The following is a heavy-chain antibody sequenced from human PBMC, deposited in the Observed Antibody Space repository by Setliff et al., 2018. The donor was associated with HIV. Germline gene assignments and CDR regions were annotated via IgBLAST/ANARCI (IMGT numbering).Heavy chain of an antibody. J-gene: IGHJ1*01. CDR3: ARGGYSYGFGRHRAYFQY. CDR1: GGSFSDYY. CDR2: INHSGRT. Sequence: SETLSLTCAVYGGSFSDYYWSWIRQPPGKGLEWIGEINHSGRTIQSPSLGSRVTISIDTSKNQFSLKLSSVTAADTAVFYCARGGYSYGFGRHRAYFQYWGQGTQVTVSS. V-gene: IGHV4-34*01. D-gene: IGHD5-18*01.